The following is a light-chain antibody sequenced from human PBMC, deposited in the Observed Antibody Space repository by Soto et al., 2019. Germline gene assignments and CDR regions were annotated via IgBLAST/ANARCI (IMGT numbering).Light chain of an antibody. CDR2: DVN. J-gene: IGLJ2*01. CDR1: SSDLDGYNY. CDR3: SSSTSGSTVV. V-gene: IGLV2-14*03. Sequence: QSALTQPASLSGSPGQSITLSCTGTSSDLDGYNYVSWYQQHPGEAPKLIIYDVNNRPSGVSSRFSGSKSGSTASLTISGLQTEDEADYFCSSSTSGSTVVFGGGTKLTVL.